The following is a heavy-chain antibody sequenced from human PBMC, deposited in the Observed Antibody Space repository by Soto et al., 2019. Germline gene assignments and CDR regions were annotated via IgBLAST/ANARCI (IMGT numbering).Heavy chain of an antibody. V-gene: IGHV3-30*18. Sequence: QVQLVESGGGVVQPGRSLRLSCRASGFTFSSYGMHWVRQAPGRGLEWVAFISYDGSKKHDADYVKGRFIISRDNSKNTLDLEMNSLRPEDTAVYYCAKDFTSYTDEPYYFDYWGQGTLVTVSS. CDR1: GFTFSSYG. CDR2: ISYDGSKK. CDR3: AKDFTSYTDEPYYFDY. D-gene: IGHD1-26*01. J-gene: IGHJ4*02.